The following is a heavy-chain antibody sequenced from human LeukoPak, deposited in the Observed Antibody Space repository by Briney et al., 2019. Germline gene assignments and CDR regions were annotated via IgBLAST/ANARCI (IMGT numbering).Heavy chain of an antibody. CDR1: GGSISSGDYY. Sequence: PSETLSLTCTVSGGSISSGDYYWSWIRQPPGTGLEWIGYIYYSGSTYYNPSLKSRVTISVDTSKNQFSLKLSSVTAADTAVYYCARDLTGTTYFDYWGQGTLVTVSS. D-gene: IGHD1-7*01. J-gene: IGHJ4*02. V-gene: IGHV4-30-4*01. CDR3: ARDLTGTTYFDY. CDR2: IYYSGST.